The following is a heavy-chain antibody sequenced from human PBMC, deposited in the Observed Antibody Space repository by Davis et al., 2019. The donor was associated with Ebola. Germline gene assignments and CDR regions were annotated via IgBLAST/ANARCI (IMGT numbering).Heavy chain of an antibody. Sequence: AASVKVSCKASGYSFSSNGISWVRQAPGQGLEWMGWISVYNGATNYAQSVQGRVTMTTDTSTSTAYMEVGSLRSDDTAVYYCARAQFPTTSDHWGQGTLVTVSS. CDR1: GYSFSSNG. D-gene: IGHD1-1*01. CDR2: ISVYNGAT. J-gene: IGHJ4*02. CDR3: ARAQFPTTSDH. V-gene: IGHV1-18*04.